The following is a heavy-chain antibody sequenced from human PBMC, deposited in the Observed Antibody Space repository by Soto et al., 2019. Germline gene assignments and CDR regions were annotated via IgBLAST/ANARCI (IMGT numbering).Heavy chain of an antibody. D-gene: IGHD3-9*01. CDR1: GGSISSYY. CDR3: AREGYDILTGYYNRLYYGMDV. Sequence: SETLSLTCTVSGGSISSYYWSWIRQPPGKGLEWIGYIYYSGSTNYNPSLKSRVTISVDTSKNQFSLKLSSVTAADTAVYYCAREGYDILTGYYNRLYYGMDVWGQGTTVTVSS. J-gene: IGHJ6*02. V-gene: IGHV4-59*01. CDR2: IYYSGST.